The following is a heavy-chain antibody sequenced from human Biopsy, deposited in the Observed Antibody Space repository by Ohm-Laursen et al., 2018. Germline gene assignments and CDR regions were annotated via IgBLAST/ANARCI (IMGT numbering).Heavy chain of an antibody. CDR1: GYTFTEYY. V-gene: IGHV1-46*01. D-gene: IGHD3-22*01. CDR2: INPRSGNT. Sequence: ASVKVSCTVSGYTFTEYYINWVRQAPGQGLEWMGIINPRSGNTGYSQKFQVRVTMTTDTSTSTVYMELSSLSSEDTAVYYCAKNYDPLYYDTSGLFGYWGQGTLVTVSS. CDR3: AKNYDPLYYDTSGLFGY. J-gene: IGHJ4*02.